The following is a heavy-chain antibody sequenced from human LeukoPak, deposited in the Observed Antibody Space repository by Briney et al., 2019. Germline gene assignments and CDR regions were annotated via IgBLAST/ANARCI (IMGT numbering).Heavy chain of an antibody. CDR1: GGSISSSSYY. V-gene: IGHV4-39*01. Sequence: SETLSLTCTVSGGSISSSSYYWGWIRQPPGKGLEWIGSIHYSGSTYYNPSLKSRVTISVDTSKNQFSLKLSSVTAADTAVYYCARHRTAAGVGPWGQGTLVTVSS. D-gene: IGHD6-25*01. CDR2: IHYSGST. CDR3: ARHRTAAGVGP. J-gene: IGHJ5*02.